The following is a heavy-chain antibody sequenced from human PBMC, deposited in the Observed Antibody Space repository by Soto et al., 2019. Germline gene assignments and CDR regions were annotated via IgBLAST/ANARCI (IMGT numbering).Heavy chain of an antibody. CDR1: GDSGSSNNAA. D-gene: IGHD6-6*01. CDR3: ARAKEHSSSSGMDV. CDR2: TYYRSKWYN. Sequence: SQTLSLTCAISGDSGSSNNAAWDWIRQSPSRGLEWLGRTYYRSKWYNDYAVSVKSRISFNPDTSKNQFSLQMKSVIPEDTAVYYCARAKEHSSSSGMDVWGQGTTVTVSS. J-gene: IGHJ6*02. V-gene: IGHV6-1*01.